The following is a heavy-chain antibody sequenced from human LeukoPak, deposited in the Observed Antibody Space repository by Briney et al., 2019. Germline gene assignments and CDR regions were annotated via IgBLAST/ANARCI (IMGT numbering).Heavy chain of an antibody. CDR1: GGSISSYY. CDR3: ARAKGPYYDILTGYPGVPYYFDY. J-gene: IGHJ4*02. V-gene: IGHV4-59*01. CDR2: IYYSGST. Sequence: PSETLSLTCTVSGGSISSYYWSWIRQPPGKGLEWIGYIYYSGSTNYNPSLKSRVTISVDTSKNQFSLKLSSVTAADTAVYYCARAKGPYYDILTGYPGVPYYFDYWGQGTLVTVSS. D-gene: IGHD3-9*01.